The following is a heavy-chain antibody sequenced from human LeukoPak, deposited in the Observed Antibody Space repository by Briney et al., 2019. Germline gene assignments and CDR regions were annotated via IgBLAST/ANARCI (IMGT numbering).Heavy chain of an antibody. Sequence: QPGGSLRLSCAASGFTSSSYWMHWVRQAPGKGLVWVSRINSDGSSTSYADSVKGRFTISRDNAKNTLYLQMNGLRAEDTAVYYCARAQYSYGHYYFDYWGQGTLVTVSS. D-gene: IGHD5-18*01. CDR3: ARAQYSYGHYYFDY. V-gene: IGHV3-74*01. CDR1: GFTSSSYW. J-gene: IGHJ4*02. CDR2: INSDGSST.